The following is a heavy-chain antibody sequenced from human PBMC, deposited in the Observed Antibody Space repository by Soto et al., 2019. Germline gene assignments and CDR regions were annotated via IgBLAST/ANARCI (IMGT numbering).Heavy chain of an antibody. Sequence: SETLSLTCTVSGGSISSGDYYWSWIRQPPGKGLEWIGYIYYSGSTYYSPSLKSRVTISVDTSKNQFSLKLSSVTAADTAVYYCASVMVRGVIISPRMDVWGQGTTVTVSS. CDR1: GGSISSGDYY. CDR3: ASVMVRGVIISPRMDV. CDR2: IYYSGST. J-gene: IGHJ6*02. D-gene: IGHD3-10*01. V-gene: IGHV4-30-4*01.